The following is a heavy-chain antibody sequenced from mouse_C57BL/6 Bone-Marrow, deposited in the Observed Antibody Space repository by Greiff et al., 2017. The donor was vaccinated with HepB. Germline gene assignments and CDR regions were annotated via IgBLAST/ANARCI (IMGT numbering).Heavy chain of an antibody. J-gene: IGHJ4*01. Sequence: DVQLQESGPGLVKPSQSLSLTCSVTGYSITSGYYWNWIRQFPGNKLEWMGYISYDGSNNYNPSLKNRISITRDTSKNQFFLKLNSVTTEDTATYYCARDYDYDVGAMDYWGQGTSVTVSS. CDR3: ARDYDYDVGAMDY. CDR2: ISYDGSN. V-gene: IGHV3-6*01. D-gene: IGHD2-4*01. CDR1: GYSITSGYY.